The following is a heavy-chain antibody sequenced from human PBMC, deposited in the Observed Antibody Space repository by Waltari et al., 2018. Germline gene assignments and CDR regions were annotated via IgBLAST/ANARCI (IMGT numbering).Heavy chain of an antibody. J-gene: IGHJ1*01. Sequence: QVQLQESGPGLVKPSETLSLTCTVSGGSISSYYWSWIRQPAGKGLEWIGRIYTSGSTNYNPSLRSRVTMSVDTSKNQFSLKLSSVTGADTAVYYCARGGYCSGGSCYPGYFQHWGQATLVTVSS. D-gene: IGHD2-15*01. CDR2: IYTSGST. V-gene: IGHV4-4*07. CDR3: ARGGYCSGGSCYPGYFQH. CDR1: GGSISSYY.